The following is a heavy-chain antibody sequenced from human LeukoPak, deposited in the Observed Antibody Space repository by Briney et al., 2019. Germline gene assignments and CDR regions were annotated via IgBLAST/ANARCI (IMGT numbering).Heavy chain of an antibody. J-gene: IGHJ6*02. CDR2: IKQDGSEK. Sequence: GGSLRLSCAASGFTFSSYWMSWVRQAPGKGLEWVANIKQDGSEKYYVDSVKGRFTISRDNAKNPLYLQMNSLRAEDTAVYYCAREGHYDFWSGFRRYGMDVWGQGTTVTVSS. CDR3: AREGHYDFWSGFRRYGMDV. CDR1: GFTFSSYW. V-gene: IGHV3-7*01. D-gene: IGHD3-3*01.